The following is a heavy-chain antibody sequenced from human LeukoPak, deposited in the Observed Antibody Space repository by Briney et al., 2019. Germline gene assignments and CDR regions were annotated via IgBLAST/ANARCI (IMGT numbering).Heavy chain of an antibody. D-gene: IGHD2-21*01. CDR1: GFTFSSYG. J-gene: IGHJ4*02. CDR2: IRYDGSNK. Sequence: GGSLRLSCAASGFTFSSYGMHWVRQAPGKGLEWVVFIRYDGSNKYYADSVKGRFTISRDNSKNTLYLQMNSLRAEDTAVYYCAKVYLSQSPFDYWGQGTLVTVSS. V-gene: IGHV3-30*02. CDR3: AKVYLSQSPFDY.